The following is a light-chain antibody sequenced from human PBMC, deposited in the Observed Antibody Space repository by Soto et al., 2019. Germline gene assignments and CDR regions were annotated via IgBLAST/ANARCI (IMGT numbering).Light chain of an antibody. Sequence: DIQMTQSPSTLSASVGDRVTITCRASHAISSWLAWYQQKPGKAPKLLIYKASTLKSGVPSRFSGSGSGTVFTLTISSLQPDDFATYYCQNYNSYSEEFGQGTKVDIK. CDR3: QNYNSYSEE. J-gene: IGKJ1*01. V-gene: IGKV1-5*03. CDR2: KAS. CDR1: HAISSW.